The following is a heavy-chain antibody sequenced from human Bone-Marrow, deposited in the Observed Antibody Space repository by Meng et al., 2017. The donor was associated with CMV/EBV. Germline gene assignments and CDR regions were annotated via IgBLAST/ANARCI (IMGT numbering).Heavy chain of an antibody. CDR2: IKQDGSEK. CDR3: ARDPPDFWSDDAFDI. CDR1: GFTFSSYW. V-gene: IGHV3-7*01. D-gene: IGHD3-3*01. Sequence: LSLTCAASGFTFSSYWMSWVRQAPGKGLEWVANIKQDGSEKYYVDSVKGRFTISRDNAKNSLYLQMNSLRAEDTAVYYCARDPPDFWSDDAFDIWGQGTMVTVSS. J-gene: IGHJ3*02.